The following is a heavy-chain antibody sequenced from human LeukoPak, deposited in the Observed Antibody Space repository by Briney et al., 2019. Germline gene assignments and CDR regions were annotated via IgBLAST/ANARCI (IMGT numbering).Heavy chain of an antibody. CDR2: ILDNGVNT. D-gene: IGHD4-11*01. V-gene: IGHV3-23*01. CDR3: ALLTRTYSLFDY. Sequence: GGSLRLSCAASGFTFSNYAMNWVRQAPGKGLEWVSTILDNGVNTYYADSVKGRFTISRDNSKNTLYLQMNSLRAEDTAVYYCALLTRTYSLFDYWGQGTLVTVSS. CDR1: GFTFSNYA. J-gene: IGHJ4*02.